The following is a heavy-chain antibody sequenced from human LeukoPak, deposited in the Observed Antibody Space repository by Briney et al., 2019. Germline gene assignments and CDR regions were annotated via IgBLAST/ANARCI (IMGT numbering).Heavy chain of an antibody. CDR1: GFTFSTYV. CDR2: ITGNGGST. Sequence: GGSLRLSCAASGFTFSTYVMHWVRQASGKGLEYVSAITGNGGSTYYANSVKGRFTISRDNPKNTLYLQMDSLRAEDMAVYYCARASLSGWYDYWGQGTLVTVSS. J-gene: IGHJ4*02. CDR3: ARASLSGWYDY. D-gene: IGHD6-19*01. V-gene: IGHV3-64*01.